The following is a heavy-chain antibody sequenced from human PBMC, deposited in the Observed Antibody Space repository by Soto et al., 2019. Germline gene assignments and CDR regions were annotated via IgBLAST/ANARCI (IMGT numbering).Heavy chain of an antibody. V-gene: IGHV3-23*01. CDR1: GFIFENFG. CDR3: AKNQGVELVPLATVDWFDP. J-gene: IGHJ5*02. Sequence: EVVLLESGGGLEQPGGSLRISCAASGFIFENFGMSWVRQAPGKGLEWISSISGSGFKKYYADSVKGRFTISRDNSKSMVYLELNNLSAEDTAVYHCAKNQGVELVPLATVDWFDPWGQGSVVTVSS. D-gene: IGHD1-26*01. CDR2: ISGSGFKK.